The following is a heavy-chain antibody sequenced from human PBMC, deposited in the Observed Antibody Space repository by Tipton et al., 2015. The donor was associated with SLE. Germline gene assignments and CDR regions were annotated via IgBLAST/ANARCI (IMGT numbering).Heavy chain of an antibody. CDR1: GVSITNYW. V-gene: IGHV4-59*12. J-gene: IGHJ4*02. CDR2: ICYSGTT. Sequence: TLSLTCTVSGVSITNYWWSWIRQSPGRGLEWIGCICYSGTTNYNPSLKSRVTMSVDTSKNQFSLKLTSVTAADSAVYYCARDRVLFDFWGQGTLVTVSS. CDR3: ARDRVLFDF. D-gene: IGHD4/OR15-4a*01.